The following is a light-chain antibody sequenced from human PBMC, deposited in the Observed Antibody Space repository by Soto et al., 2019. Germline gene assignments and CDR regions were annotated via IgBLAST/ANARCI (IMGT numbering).Light chain of an antibody. CDR2: GAS. J-gene: IGKJ1*01. V-gene: IGKV3-15*01. CDR3: QQYNNWPPYRT. Sequence: EIVMTQSPSTLSVSPGERATLSCRASQSVSSNLAWYQQKPGQAPRLLIYGASTRATGIPARFSGSGSGTEFTLTISSLQSEDVAIYVCQQYNNWPPYRTFGQGTKVEIK. CDR1: QSVSSN.